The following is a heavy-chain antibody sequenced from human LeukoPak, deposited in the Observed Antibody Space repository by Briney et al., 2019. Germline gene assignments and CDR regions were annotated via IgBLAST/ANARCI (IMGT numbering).Heavy chain of an antibody. CDR3: ARGKLGILLWFGEPKNWFDP. Sequence: RASVKVSCKASGYTFTGYYMHWVRQAPGQGLEWMGWINPNSGGTNYTQKFQGRVTMTRDTSISTAYMELSRLRSDDTAVYYCARGKLGILLWFGEPKNWFDPWGQGTLVTVSS. V-gene: IGHV1-2*02. D-gene: IGHD3-10*01. CDR2: INPNSGGT. CDR1: GYTFTGYY. J-gene: IGHJ5*02.